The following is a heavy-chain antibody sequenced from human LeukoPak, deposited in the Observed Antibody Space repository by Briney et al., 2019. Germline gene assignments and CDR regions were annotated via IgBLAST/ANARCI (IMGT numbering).Heavy chain of an antibody. CDR1: DRSISIYY. CDR3: AGGSGSSDY. V-gene: IGHV4-59*07. Sequence: QVQLQESGPGLVKPSHTLSLPCTTSDRSISIYYRMCIRQHPGKGLEWIGYIYYSGSTNYNPSLKSRVTISLDTSKNQFSLKLRSVTAADTAVYYCAGGSGSSDYWGQGTLVTVSS. CDR2: IYYSGST. J-gene: IGHJ4*02. D-gene: IGHD1-26*01.